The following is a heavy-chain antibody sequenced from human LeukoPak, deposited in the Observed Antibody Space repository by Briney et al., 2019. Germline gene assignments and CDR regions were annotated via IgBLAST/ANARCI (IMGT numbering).Heavy chain of an antibody. J-gene: IGHJ4*02. V-gene: IGHV1-69*06. CDR1: GGTFSSYA. Sequence: SVKVSCKASGGTFSSYAISWVRQAPGQGLEWMGGIIPILNTSNYAQNFQGRVTMTADKSTSTAYMELNRLRFEDTAMYYCARDGGAINPYYFDYWGQGTLVTVSS. CDR2: IIPILNTS. CDR3: ARDGGAINPYYFDY. D-gene: IGHD3-16*02.